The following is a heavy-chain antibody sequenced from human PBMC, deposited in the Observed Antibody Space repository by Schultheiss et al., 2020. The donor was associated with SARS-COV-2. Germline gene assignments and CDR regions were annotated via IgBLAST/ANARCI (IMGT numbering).Heavy chain of an antibody. D-gene: IGHD3-10*01. V-gene: IGHV3-48*03. J-gene: IGHJ4*02. Sequence: GGSLRLSCAASGFTFSSYEMNWVRQAPGKGLEWVSYISSSGSTIYYADSVKGRFTISRDNAKNSLYLQMNSLRAEDTAVYYCARDGSMVRGVMGYFDYWGQGTLVTVSS. CDR2: ISSSGSTI. CDR1: GFTFSSYE. CDR3: ARDGSMVRGVMGYFDY.